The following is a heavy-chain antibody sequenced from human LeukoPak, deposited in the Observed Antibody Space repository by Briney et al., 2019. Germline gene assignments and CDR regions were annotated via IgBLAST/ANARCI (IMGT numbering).Heavy chain of an antibody. D-gene: IGHD3-22*01. J-gene: IGHJ4*02. CDR1: GGTFSSYA. CDR2: IIPIFGIA. Sequence: SVKVSCKASGGTFSSYAISWVRQAPGQGLEWMGRIIPIFGIANYAQKFQGRVTITADKSTSTAYMELSSLRSEDTAVYYCVRVIDSSGYYYFDYWGQGTLVTVSS. V-gene: IGHV1-69*04. CDR3: VRVIDSSGYYYFDY.